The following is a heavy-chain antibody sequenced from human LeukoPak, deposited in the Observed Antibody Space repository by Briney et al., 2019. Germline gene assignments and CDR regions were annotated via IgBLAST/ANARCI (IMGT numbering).Heavy chain of an antibody. CDR3: AKGGDDSSGYYLDY. CDR2: ISGSGGST. V-gene: IGHV3-23*01. Sequence: GGSLRLSCAASGFTFNNAWMNWVRQAPGKGLEWVSAISGSGGSTYYADSVKGRFTISRDNSKNTLYLQMNSLRAEDTAVYYCAKGGDDSSGYYLDYWGQGTLVTVSS. CDR1: GFTFNNAW. D-gene: IGHD3-22*01. J-gene: IGHJ4*02.